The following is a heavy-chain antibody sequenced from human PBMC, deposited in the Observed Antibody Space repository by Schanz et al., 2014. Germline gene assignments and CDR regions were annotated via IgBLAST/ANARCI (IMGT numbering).Heavy chain of an antibody. V-gene: IGHV3-33*06. CDR3: VKGGTNTLDS. J-gene: IGHJ4*02. CDR2: VCYDGSKK. Sequence: LVESGGGVVQPGRSLRLSCAASGFTFSSYGMHWVRQVPGKGLEWVAVVCYDGSKKYYADSVKGRFTTSRDNSKNTMYLQMNSLRAEDTAIYYCVKGGTNTLDSWGQGTLVTVSS. CDR1: GFTFSSYG.